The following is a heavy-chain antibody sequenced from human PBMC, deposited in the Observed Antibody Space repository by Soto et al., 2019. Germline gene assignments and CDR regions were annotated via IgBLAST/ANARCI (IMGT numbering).Heavy chain of an antibody. J-gene: IGHJ6*03. D-gene: IGHD2-21*01. CDR3: ARGGDGRRWPDVYMEV. CDR2: ISNNGAHT. CDR1: GFTFSNYE. V-gene: IGHV3-64*01. Sequence: EAQLVESGGGLVQPGGSLRLSCAASGFTFSNYEMHWVRQAPGKGLEYVSGISNNGAHTDYAKSVKGRFTISRDNSENTLYLQMGRVRPENIALYYCARGGDGRRWPDVYMEVWGKATTLTVSS.